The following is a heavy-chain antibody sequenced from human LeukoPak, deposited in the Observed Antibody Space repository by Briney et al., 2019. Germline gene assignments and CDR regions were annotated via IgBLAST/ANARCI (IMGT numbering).Heavy chain of an antibody. J-gene: IGHJ6*02. CDR1: GFTFSDYY. CDR2: ISGISSHT. D-gene: IGHD2-2*01. V-gene: IGHV3-11*03. CDR3: ARLLGDCSTTRCYSGYGMDV. Sequence: GGSLRLSCAASGFTFSDYYMSWIRQAPGKGLEWVSYISGISSHTDFADSVKGRFTISRDNAKNLLYLQLRSLRAEDTAVYYCARLLGDCSTTRCYSGYGMDVWGQGTTVIVSS.